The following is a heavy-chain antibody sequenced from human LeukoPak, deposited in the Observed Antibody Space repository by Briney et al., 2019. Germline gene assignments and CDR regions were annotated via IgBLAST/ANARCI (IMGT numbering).Heavy chain of an antibody. D-gene: IGHD2-15*01. CDR2: IYSDGSR. CDR3: ARGTSWWSYTFDY. CDR1: GFTVSSNY. J-gene: IGHJ4*02. V-gene: IGHV3-53*01. Sequence: GGSLRLSCAASGFTVSSNYMSWVRQAPGKGLEWVSIIYSDGSRYYADSVKGRFTISRDNSKNTLYLQMNSLKAEDTAVYYCARGTSWWSYTFDYWGQGTLVTVSS.